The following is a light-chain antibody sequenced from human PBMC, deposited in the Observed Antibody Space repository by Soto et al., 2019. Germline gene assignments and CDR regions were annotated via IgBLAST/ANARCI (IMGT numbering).Light chain of an antibody. V-gene: IGKV2-28*01. CDR3: AQGLATPFT. Sequence: EIVLTRTPLSLPVTPGERASVSCRSSQNLLYSNGYYYLNRYLQKSGQSPQRRIYLGSNRASGVPDRFSGSGSGTDFTLTINRLEAEDVGLYFCAQGLATPFTFGGGTKVDIK. CDR1: QNLLYSNGYYY. J-gene: IGKJ4*01. CDR2: LGS.